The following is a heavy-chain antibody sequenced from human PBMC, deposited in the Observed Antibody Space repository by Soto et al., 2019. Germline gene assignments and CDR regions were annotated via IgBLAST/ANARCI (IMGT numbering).Heavy chain of an antibody. V-gene: IGHV3-33*03. Sequence: GGSLRLSCAASGFPFSSYGMHWVRQAPGKGLDWVGVIWYDGSKKDCAESVKGRFTISRDNSKNMLYLQMNSLRADDTAVYYCASSINWGQGTLVTISS. CDR3: ASSIN. CDR2: IWYDGSKK. CDR1: GFPFSSYG. J-gene: IGHJ4*02.